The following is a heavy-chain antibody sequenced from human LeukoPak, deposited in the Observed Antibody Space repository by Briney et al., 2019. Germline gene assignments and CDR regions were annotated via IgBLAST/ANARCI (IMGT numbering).Heavy chain of an antibody. D-gene: IGHD6-19*01. V-gene: IGHV3-23*01. CDR3: AKDLSEAVAGTPY. CDR1: GFTFSSYA. Sequence: GGSLRLSCAASGFTFSSYAMSWVRQAPGKGLEWVSAVSGSGGSTYYADSVKGRFTISRDNSKNTLYLQMNSLRAEDTAVYYCAKDLSEAVAGTPYWGQGTLVTVSS. CDR2: VSGSGGST. J-gene: IGHJ4*02.